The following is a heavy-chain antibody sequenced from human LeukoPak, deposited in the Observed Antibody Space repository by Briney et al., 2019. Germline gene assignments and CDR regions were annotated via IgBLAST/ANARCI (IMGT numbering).Heavy chain of an antibody. CDR3: AREGVQTRGDAFDI. V-gene: IGHV3-30*04. CDR1: GFTLKIYP. Sequence: GGSLRLSCAASGFTLKIYPMHWVRQTPGKGLEWLSVISHDGSDKNNADSVKGRFIISRDNSKNTVFLQLNSLRPEDTAMYYCAREGVQTRGDAFDIWGLGTMVIVSS. J-gene: IGHJ3*02. CDR2: ISHDGSDK. D-gene: IGHD3-10*01.